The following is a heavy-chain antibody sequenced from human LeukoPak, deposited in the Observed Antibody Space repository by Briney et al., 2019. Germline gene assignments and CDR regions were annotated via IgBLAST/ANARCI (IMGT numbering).Heavy chain of an antibody. D-gene: IGHD5-12*01. CDR2: IYHSGST. V-gene: IGHV4-4*02. CDR1: GGSIISSNW. Sequence: SGTLSLTCAVSGGSIISSNWWSWVRQPPGKGLEWIGEIYHSGSTNYNPSLKSRVTISIDKSKNQFSLKLSSVTAADTAVYYCARYRGGSGYHFDYWGQGTLVTVSS. CDR3: ARYRGGSGYHFDY. J-gene: IGHJ4*02.